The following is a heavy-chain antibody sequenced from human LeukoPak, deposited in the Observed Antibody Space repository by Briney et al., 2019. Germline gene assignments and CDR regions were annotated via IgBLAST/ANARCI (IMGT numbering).Heavy chain of an antibody. J-gene: IGHJ4*02. V-gene: IGHV3-23*01. D-gene: IGHD3-10*01. Sequence: QPGGSLRLSCAASGFTFSNYAMSWVRQAPGKGLAWVSSISDSGRTTYHADSVRGRFTISRDNSKNTVYLLMNSLRAEDTAVYYCARDQMVRGVPAADYFDFWGQGTLVTVSS. CDR1: GFTFSNYA. CDR2: ISDSGRTT. CDR3: ARDQMVRGVPAADYFDF.